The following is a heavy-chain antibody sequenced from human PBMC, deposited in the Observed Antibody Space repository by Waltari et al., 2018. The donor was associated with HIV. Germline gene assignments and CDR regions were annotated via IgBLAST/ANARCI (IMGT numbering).Heavy chain of an antibody. J-gene: IGHJ4*02. CDR2: INPNSGGT. CDR3: ARDEAQVLRAMGY. CDR1: GYTFTGYN. V-gene: IGHV1-2*02. Sequence: VQLVQSGAEVKKPGASVKVSCKASGYTFTGYNTHLVRLAPGQGLEWMGWINPNSGGTNYAQKFQGRVTMTRDTSISTAYMELSRLRSDDTAVYYCARDEAQVLRAMGYWGQGTLVTVSS. D-gene: IGHD3-16*01.